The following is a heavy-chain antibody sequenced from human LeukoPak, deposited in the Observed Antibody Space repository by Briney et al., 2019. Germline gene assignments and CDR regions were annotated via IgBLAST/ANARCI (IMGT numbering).Heavy chain of an antibody. Sequence: SVKVSCKASGFTFTSSAMQWVRQARGQRLEWIGWIVVGSGNTNYAQKFQERVTITRDMSTSTAYMELSSLRFEDTAVYYCAADIAVAGTKAFDIWGQGTMVTVSS. CDR3: AADIAVAGTKAFDI. CDR2: IVVGSGNT. V-gene: IGHV1-58*02. CDR1: GFTFTSSA. D-gene: IGHD6-19*01. J-gene: IGHJ3*02.